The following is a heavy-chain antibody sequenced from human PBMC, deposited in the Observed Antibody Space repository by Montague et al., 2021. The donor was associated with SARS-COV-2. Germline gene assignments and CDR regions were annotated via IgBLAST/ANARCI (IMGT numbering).Heavy chain of an antibody. D-gene: IGHD3-3*01. CDR3: ARGRVLTCFGVVGDFDI. V-gene: IGHV4-31*01. CDR2: IYYSGST. J-gene: IGHJ3*02. Sequence: TLSLTCTVSGGSISSGGYYWSWLRPHPGKGLEWLGYIYYSGSTYYNPSLKSPVTISVDTSKNQFSLKLSSVTAAATAVYYCARGRVLTCFGVVGDFDIWGRGTMVTVSS. CDR1: GGSISSGGYY.